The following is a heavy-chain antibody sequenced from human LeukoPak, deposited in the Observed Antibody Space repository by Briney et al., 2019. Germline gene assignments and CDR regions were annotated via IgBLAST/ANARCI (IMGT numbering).Heavy chain of an antibody. CDR3: VREDTPATANY. J-gene: IGHJ4*02. CDR2: ISGGGDIT. D-gene: IGHD2-21*02. Sequence: QSGGSLRLSCVASGFNFANHAMSWVRQTPGKGLEWVSAISGGGDITYYADSVTGRFTISRDNSKDTLFLQMHSLGPGDTAVYYCVREDTPATANYWGQGTLVTISS. CDR1: GFNFANHA. V-gene: IGHV3-23*01.